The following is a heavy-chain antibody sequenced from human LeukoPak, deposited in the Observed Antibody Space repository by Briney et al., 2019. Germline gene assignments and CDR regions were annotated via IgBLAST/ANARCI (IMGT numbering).Heavy chain of an antibody. CDR3: ARGSVVVVAEYYYYYMDV. V-gene: IGHV3-30*03. J-gene: IGHJ6*03. Sequence: GGSLRLSCAASGFTFSSYWMSWVRQAPGKGLEWVAVISYDGSNKYYADSVKGRFTISRDNSKNTLYLQMNSLRAEDTAVYYCARGSVVVVAEYYYYYMDVWGKGTTVTVSS. D-gene: IGHD2-15*01. CDR2: ISYDGSNK. CDR1: GFTFSSYW.